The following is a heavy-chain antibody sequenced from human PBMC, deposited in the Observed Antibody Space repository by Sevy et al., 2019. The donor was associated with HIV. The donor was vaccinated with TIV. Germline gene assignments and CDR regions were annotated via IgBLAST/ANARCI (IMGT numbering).Heavy chain of an antibody. CDR1: GFTFSSYW. CDR2: IKQDGSEK. CDR3: ARELGATDYYFDY. V-gene: IGHV3-7*01. J-gene: IGHJ4*02. Sequence: GESLKISCAASGFTFSSYWMSWVRQAPGKGLEWVANIKQDGSEKYYVDSVKGRFTISRDNAKNSLYLQMNSLRAEDTAVYYCARELGATDYYFDYWGQGTLVTVSS. D-gene: IGHD1-26*01.